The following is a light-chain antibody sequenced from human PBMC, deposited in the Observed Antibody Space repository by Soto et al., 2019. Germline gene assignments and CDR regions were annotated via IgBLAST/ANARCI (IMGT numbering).Light chain of an antibody. J-gene: IGKJ3*01. V-gene: IGKV1-39*01. CDR3: QQSYNTPLT. Sequence: DIQITQSPSSLSASVGDRVTITCRASQSISSYLNWYQQKPGKAPKFLIYAASSLQSGVPSRFSGSGSGTDFTLTISSLQPEDFATYYCQQSYNTPLTFGPGTKVDIK. CDR1: QSISSY. CDR2: AAS.